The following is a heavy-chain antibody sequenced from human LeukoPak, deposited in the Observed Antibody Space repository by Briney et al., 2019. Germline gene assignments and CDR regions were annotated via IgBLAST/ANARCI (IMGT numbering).Heavy chain of an antibody. V-gene: IGHV3-21*01. CDR1: GFAFSSYA. Sequence: GSSLRLSCAASGFAFSSYAMLGVRQAPGKGLEWVSFISSSSTYIYYADSVKGRFTISRDNAKNSLYLQMSSLRADDTAVYYCARDRVVSGRFGEVASWGQGTLVTVSS. CDR2: ISSSSTYI. J-gene: IGHJ5*01. D-gene: IGHD3-10*01. CDR3: ARDRVVSGRFGEVAS.